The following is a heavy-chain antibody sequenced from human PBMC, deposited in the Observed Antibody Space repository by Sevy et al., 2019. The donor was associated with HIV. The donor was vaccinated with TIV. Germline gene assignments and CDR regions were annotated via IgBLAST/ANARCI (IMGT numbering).Heavy chain of an antibody. V-gene: IGHV3-23*01. CDR1: GFPFSSYA. J-gene: IGHJ3*02. Sequence: GGSLRLSCAASGFPFSSYAMSWVRQAPGKGLEWVSAIGGSRVSTYYADSVKGRFTISRDNSKNTLYLQMNSLRAEDTAVYYCAKDRAAMVGEAFDIWGQGTMVTVSS. D-gene: IGHD3-10*02. CDR2: IGGSRVST. CDR3: AKDRAAMVGEAFDI.